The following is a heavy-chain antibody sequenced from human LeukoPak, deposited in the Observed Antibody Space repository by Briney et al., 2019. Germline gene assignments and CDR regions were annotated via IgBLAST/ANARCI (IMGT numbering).Heavy chain of an antibody. CDR3: ARSRSGSYNIDY. J-gene: IGHJ4*02. CDR1: RFTFSSYA. CDR2: ISYDGSNK. D-gene: IGHD1-26*01. Sequence: PGRSLRLSCAASRFTFSSYAMHWVRQAPGKGLEWVAVISYDGSNKYYADSVKGRFTISRDNSKNTLYLQMNSLRAEDTAVYYCARSRSGSYNIDYWGQGTLVTVSS. V-gene: IGHV3-30-3*01.